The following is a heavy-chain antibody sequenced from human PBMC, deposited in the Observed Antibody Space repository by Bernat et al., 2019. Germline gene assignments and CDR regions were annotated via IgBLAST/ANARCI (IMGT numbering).Heavy chain of an antibody. Sequence: QVQLVQSGAEVKKPGASVKVSCKASGYTFTGYYMHWVRQAPGQGLEWMGWINPNSGGTNYAQKFQGWVTMTRDTSISTAYMELSRLRSDDTAVYYCAREKSLSTSVLIADAFDIWGQGTMVTVSS. D-gene: IGHD2-2*01. CDR3: AREKSLSTSVLIADAFDI. CDR2: INPNSGGT. CDR1: GYTFTGYY. J-gene: IGHJ3*02. V-gene: IGHV1-2*04.